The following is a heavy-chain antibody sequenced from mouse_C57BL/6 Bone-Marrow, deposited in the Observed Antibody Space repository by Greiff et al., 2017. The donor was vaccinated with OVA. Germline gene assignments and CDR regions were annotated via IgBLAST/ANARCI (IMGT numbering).Heavy chain of an antibody. V-gene: IGHV5-12*01. CDR1: GFTFSDYY. D-gene: IGHD2-1*01. Sequence: EVMLVESGGGLVQPGGSLKLSCAASGFTFSDYYMYWVRQTPEKRLEWVAYISNGGGSTYYPDTVKGRFTISRDNAKNTLYLQMSRLKSEDTAMYYCARHDDLYGNYWYFDVWGTGTTVTVSS. CDR2: ISNGGGST. CDR3: ARHDDLYGNYWYFDV. J-gene: IGHJ1*03.